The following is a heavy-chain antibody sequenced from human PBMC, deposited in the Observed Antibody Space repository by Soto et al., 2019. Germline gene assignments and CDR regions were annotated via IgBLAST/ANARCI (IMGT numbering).Heavy chain of an antibody. D-gene: IGHD2-15*01. V-gene: IGHV4-39*01. CDR1: GGSISSSSYY. Sequence: PSETLSLTCTVSGGSISSSSYYWGWIRQPPGKGLEWIGSIYYSGSTYYNPSLKSRVTISVDTSKNQFSLKLSSVTAADTAVYYCARQGMVVVWGYNWFDPWGQGTLVTVSS. CDR3: ARQGMVVVWGYNWFDP. J-gene: IGHJ5*02. CDR2: IYYSGST.